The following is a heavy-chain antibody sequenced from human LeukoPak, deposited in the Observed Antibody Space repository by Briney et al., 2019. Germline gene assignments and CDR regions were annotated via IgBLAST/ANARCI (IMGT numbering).Heavy chain of an antibody. J-gene: IGHJ5*02. V-gene: IGHV4-59*01. CDR2: IYYSGST. D-gene: IGHD3-10*01. CDR1: GGSISSYY. Sequence: HSETLSLTCTFSGGSISSYYSSWIRQPPGKGLEWIGYIYYSGSTNYKPSLKSRVTISLHTSTNQLSLNLNSITAALTTRHYFTRGGYYGSGNDFRFDPWGKGTLVTVSS. CDR3: TRGGYYGSGNDFRFDP.